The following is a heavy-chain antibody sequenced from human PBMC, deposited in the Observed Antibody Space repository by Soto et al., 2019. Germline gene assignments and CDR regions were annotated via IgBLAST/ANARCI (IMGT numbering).Heavy chain of an antibody. J-gene: IGHJ4*02. CDR2: IYHSGST. Sequence: SETLSLTCTVSGGSISSGGYSWSWIRQPPGKGLEWIGYIYHSGSTYYNPSLKSRVTISVDRSKNQFSLKLSSVTAADTAVYYCARSPRSMAAGGIDYWGQGFLVTVSS. CDR3: ARSPRSMAAGGIDY. CDR1: GGSISSGGYS. D-gene: IGHD6-13*01. V-gene: IGHV4-30-2*01.